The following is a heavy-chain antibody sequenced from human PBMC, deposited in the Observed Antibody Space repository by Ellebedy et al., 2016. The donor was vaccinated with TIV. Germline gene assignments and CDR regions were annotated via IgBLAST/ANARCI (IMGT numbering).Heavy chain of an antibody. CDR2: IYYSGST. Sequence: GSLRLSCTVSGGSISSYYWSWIRQPPGKGLEWIGYIYYSGSTNYNPSLKSRVTISVDTSKNQFSLKLSSVTAADTAVYYCARLTVTSYYYYYGMDVWGQGTTVTVSS. CDR1: GGSISSYY. J-gene: IGHJ6*02. D-gene: IGHD4-17*01. V-gene: IGHV4-59*08. CDR3: ARLTVTSYYYYYGMDV.